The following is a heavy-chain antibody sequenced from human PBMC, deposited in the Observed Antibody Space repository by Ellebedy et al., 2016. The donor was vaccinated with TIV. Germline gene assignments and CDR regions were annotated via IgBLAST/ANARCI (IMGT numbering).Heavy chain of an antibody. D-gene: IGHD1-26*01. CDR1: GFTFRSYG. V-gene: IGHV3-33*01. CDR2: IWYDESKE. CDR3: ARDRYSHDYMDV. J-gene: IGHJ6*03. Sequence: GGSLRLSXEASGFTFRSYGMHWVRQTPGKGLEWVALIWYDESKEYYADSVKGRFTVSRDNSKNTLYLQMNSLSAEDTAVYYCARDRYSHDYMDVWGKGTTVTVSS.